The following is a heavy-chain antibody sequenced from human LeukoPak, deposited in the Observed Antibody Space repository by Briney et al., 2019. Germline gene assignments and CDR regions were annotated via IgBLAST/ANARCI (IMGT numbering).Heavy chain of an antibody. J-gene: IGHJ4*02. D-gene: IGHD5-24*01. CDR3: AKVRVERWLQSAKDY. CDR1: GFTFSSYA. CDR2: ISGSGGST. Sequence: PGGSLRLSCAASGFTFSSYAMSWVRQAPGKGLERVSAISGSGGSTYYADSVKGRFTISRDNSKNTLYLQMNSLRAEDTAVYYCAKVRVERWLQSAKDYWGQGTLVTVSS. V-gene: IGHV3-23*01.